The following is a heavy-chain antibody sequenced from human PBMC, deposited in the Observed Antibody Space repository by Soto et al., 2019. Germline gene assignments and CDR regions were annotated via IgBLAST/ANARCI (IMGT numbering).Heavy chain of an antibody. V-gene: IGHV3-30*18. CDR1: GFTFNIYG. J-gene: IGHJ4*02. Sequence: GGSLRLSCAASGFTFNIYGMHWVRQAPDKGLEWVALISYDGSNQYYADSVKGRSTISRDNSKNTLFLQMNSLRADDTAVYYCAKDQASGQGSFDSWGQGTLVTVSS. CDR2: ISYDGSNQ. CDR3: AKDQASGQGSFDS.